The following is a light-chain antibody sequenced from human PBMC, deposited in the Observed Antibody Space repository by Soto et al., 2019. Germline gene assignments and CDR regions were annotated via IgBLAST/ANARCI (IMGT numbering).Light chain of an antibody. CDR1: QSIGTN. J-gene: IGKJ1*01. CDR3: QQFNNWPLT. Sequence: EIVMTQSPATLSLSPGERASLSCRASQSIGTNLAWYQQKPGQAPRLLIYPASTRATGIPARFSGSGSGTEFTLTIRSLQSEDFAVYWCQQFNNWPLTFGQGTKVESK. V-gene: IGKV3-15*01. CDR2: PAS.